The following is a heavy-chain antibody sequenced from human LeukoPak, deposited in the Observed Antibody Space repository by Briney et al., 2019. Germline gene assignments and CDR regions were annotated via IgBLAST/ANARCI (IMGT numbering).Heavy chain of an antibody. CDR2: IYYSGST. CDR1: GGSISSYY. Sequence: SETLPLTCTVSGGSISSYYWSWIRQPPGKGLEWIGYIYYSGSTNYNPSLKSRVTISVDTSKNQFSLKLSSVTAADTAVYYCATQTVGYSGYDYAFDYWGQGTLVTVSS. V-gene: IGHV4-59*08. J-gene: IGHJ4*02. D-gene: IGHD5-12*01. CDR3: ATQTVGYSGYDYAFDY.